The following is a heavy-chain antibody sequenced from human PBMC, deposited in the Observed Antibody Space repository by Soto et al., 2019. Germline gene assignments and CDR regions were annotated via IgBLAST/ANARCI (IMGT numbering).Heavy chain of an antibody. CDR3: ARETYSGSPHRFDF. V-gene: IGHV1-46*01. CDR1: GDTFIRYY. D-gene: IGHD6-6*01. J-gene: IGHJ4*02. CDR2: INPSGDST. Sequence: QVQLVQSGAEVKKPGASVKLSCKASGDTFIRYYMHWMRQAPGQGLEWMGIINPSGDSTSYAQKFQGRVTMTRDTSTSTVYMEVSSLRSEDTAVYYCARETYSGSPHRFDFWGQGTLVTVSS.